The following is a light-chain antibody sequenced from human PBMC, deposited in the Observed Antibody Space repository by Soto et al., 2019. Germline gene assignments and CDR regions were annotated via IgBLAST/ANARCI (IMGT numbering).Light chain of an antibody. CDR2: RGS. J-gene: IGKJ1*01. V-gene: IGKV3-20*01. CDR1: QNIRGNE. Sequence: EVVLTQSPGTLSLSPGERATLSCRASQNIRGNELAWYQQKPGQAPRLLIYRGSSRATGIPDRFSGRGSGTDFTLHISRLEPEDVAVYYCQDYGTSAPWTFGQGTKVEIK. CDR3: QDYGTSAPWT.